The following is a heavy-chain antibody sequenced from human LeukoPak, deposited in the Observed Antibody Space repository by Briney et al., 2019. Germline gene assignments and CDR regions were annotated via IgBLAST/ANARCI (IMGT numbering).Heavy chain of an antibody. CDR2: ITGTGGST. J-gene: IGHJ3*02. D-gene: IGHD6-19*01. Sequence: GGSLRLSCAASGFTFTSYAMSWVRQAPGKGLEWVSAITGTGGSTYYAASVKGRFTVSRDNSKNTLYLQMSSLRAEDTAMYYCAKVRDTRDWYKDAFDIWGQGTRVTISS. CDR1: GFTFTSYA. CDR3: AKVRDTRDWYKDAFDI. V-gene: IGHV3-23*01.